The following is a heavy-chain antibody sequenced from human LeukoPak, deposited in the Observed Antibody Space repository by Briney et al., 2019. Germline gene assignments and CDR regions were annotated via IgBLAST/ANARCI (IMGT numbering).Heavy chain of an antibody. CDR2: MNPNSGNT. V-gene: IGHV1-8*01. D-gene: IGHD4-17*01. Sequence: GASVKVSCKASGYTFTNYDINWVRQATGQGLKWMGWMNPNSGNTGYAQKFQGRVTMTRNTSISTAYMELSSLRSEDTAVYYCAGQWGTVTTAYYYGLDVWGQGTTVTVSS. J-gene: IGHJ6*02. CDR1: GYTFTNYD. CDR3: AGQWGTVTTAYYYGLDV.